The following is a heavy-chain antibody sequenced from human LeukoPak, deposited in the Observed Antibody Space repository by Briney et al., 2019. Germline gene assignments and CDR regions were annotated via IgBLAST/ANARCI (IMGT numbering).Heavy chain of an antibody. CDR2: ITSSSSYV. Sequence: PGGSLRLSCAASGFTFSTYTMNWVRQAPGKGLEWVSSITSSSSYVAYSDSVKGRFTISTDNAKNSLYLQMNCLRAEDTAVFYCASGQWPDYWGQGTLLIVSS. CDR3: ASGQWPDY. CDR1: GFTFSTYT. D-gene: IGHD6-19*01. V-gene: IGHV3-21*01. J-gene: IGHJ4*02.